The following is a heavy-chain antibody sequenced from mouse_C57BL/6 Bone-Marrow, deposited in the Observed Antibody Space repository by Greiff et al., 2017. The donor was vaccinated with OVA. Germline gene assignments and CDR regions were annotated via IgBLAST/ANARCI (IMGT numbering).Heavy chain of an antibody. CDR2: ISNGGGST. D-gene: IGHD2-2*01. CDR1: GFTFSDYY. Sequence: EVKLVESGGGLVQPGGSLKLSCAASGFTFSDYYMYWVRQTPEKRLEWVAYISNGGGSTYYPDTVKGRFTISRDNAKNTLYLQMSRLKSEDTAMYYCARHEWLRRDGHYYAMDYWGQGTSVTVSS. CDR3: ARHEWLRRDGHYYAMDY. J-gene: IGHJ4*01. V-gene: IGHV5-12*01.